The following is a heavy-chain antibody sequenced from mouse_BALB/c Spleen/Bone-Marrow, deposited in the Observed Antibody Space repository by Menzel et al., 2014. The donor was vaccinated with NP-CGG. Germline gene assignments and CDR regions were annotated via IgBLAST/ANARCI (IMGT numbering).Heavy chain of an antibody. CDR1: GFTFTDYY. V-gene: IGHV7-3*02. CDR2: IRNKANGYTT. Sequence: VQLKQSGGGLVQPGGSLRLSCATSGFTFTDYYMNWVRQPPGKALEWLGFIRNKANGYTTEYSASVKGRFTISRDNSQSILYLQMNTLRAEDSATYYCARGMGGILFDYWGQGTTLTVSS. CDR3: ARGMGGILFDY. D-gene: IGHD4-1*01. J-gene: IGHJ2*01.